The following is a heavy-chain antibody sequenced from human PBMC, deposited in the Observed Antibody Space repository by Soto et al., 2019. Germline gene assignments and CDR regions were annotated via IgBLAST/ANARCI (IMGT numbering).Heavy chain of an antibody. CDR1: GFTFSSYA. D-gene: IGHD6-13*01. J-gene: IGHJ4*02. CDR3: AKDKSGSSSLYYFDY. CDR2: ISGSGGST. Sequence: SLRLSCAASGFTFSSYAMSWVRQAPGKGLEWVSAISGSGGSTYYADSVKGRFTISRDNSKNTLYLQMNSLRAEDTAVYYCAKDKSGSSSLYYFDYWGQGTLVTVSS. V-gene: IGHV3-23*01.